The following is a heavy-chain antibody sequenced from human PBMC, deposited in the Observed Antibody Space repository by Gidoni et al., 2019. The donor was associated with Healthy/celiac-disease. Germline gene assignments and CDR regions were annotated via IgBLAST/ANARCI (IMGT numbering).Heavy chain of an antibody. CDR1: GGSISSYY. D-gene: IGHD3-10*01. CDR2: IYYSGST. V-gene: IGHV4-59*01. J-gene: IGHJ4*02. Sequence: QVQLQESGPGLVKPSETLSLTCTVSGGSISSYYWSWIRQPPGKGLEWIGYIYYSGSTNYNPSLKSRVTISVDTSKNQFSLKLSSVTAADTAVYYCARDTGSYGSGSLFDYWGQGTLVTVS. CDR3: ARDTGSYGSGSLFDY.